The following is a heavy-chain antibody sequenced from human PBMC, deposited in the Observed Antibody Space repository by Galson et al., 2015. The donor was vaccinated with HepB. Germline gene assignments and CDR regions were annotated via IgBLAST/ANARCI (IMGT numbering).Heavy chain of an antibody. J-gene: IGHJ4*02. CDR1: GGSISSYY. V-gene: IGHV4-59*01. D-gene: IGHD1-26*01. Sequence: SETLSLTCTVSGGSISSYYWNWIRQPPGKRLEWIGYIYYSTGSFNYNPSLKSRVTISVDTSKNQISLKLKSVTAGDTAVYYCCGASYREEIDYWGQGTLVTVSS. CDR3: CGASYREEIDY. CDR2: IYYSTGSF.